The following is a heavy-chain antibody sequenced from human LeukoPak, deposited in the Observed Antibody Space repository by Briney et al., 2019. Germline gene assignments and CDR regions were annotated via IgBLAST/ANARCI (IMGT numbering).Heavy chain of an antibody. V-gene: IGHV1-2*02. D-gene: IGHD2-21*02. CDR3: ARGDYGDNVEGVRLDP. J-gene: IGHJ5*02. CDR1: GYRFKSYN. Sequence: ASVKVSCQASGYRFKSYNIHWLRQAPGQGLEWLGWINPNNGGTKYAQKFQGRVTMTTDPSINTAYMEVSGLRSDDAAVFYCARGDYGDNVEGVRLDPWGQGTLVTVSS. CDR2: INPNNGGT.